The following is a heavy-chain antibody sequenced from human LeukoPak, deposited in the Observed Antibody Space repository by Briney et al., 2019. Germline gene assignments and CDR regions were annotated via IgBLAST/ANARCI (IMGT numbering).Heavy chain of an antibody. CDR2: IYYSGST. Sequence: SETLSLTCTVSGGSISSSSYYWGWIRQPPGKGLEWIGSIYYSGSTYYNPSLKSRVTISVDTSKNQFSLKLSSVTAADTAVYYCARRNSNWNDASFDYWGQGTLVTVSS. D-gene: IGHD1-1*01. CDR1: GGSISSSSYY. J-gene: IGHJ4*02. V-gene: IGHV4-39*01. CDR3: ARRNSNWNDASFDY.